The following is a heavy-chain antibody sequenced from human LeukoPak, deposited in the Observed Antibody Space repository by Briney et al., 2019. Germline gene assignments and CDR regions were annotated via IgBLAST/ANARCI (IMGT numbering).Heavy chain of an antibody. CDR2: IIPILGIA. J-gene: IGHJ4*02. D-gene: IGHD3-22*01. V-gene: IGHV1-69*04. CDR3: ARDSEAYYYDSSGYYDY. CDR1: GGTFSSYA. Sequence: SVKVSCKASGGTFSSYAISWVRQAPGQGLEWMGRIIPILGIANYAQKFQGRVTITADKSTSTAYMELSSLRSEDTAVYYCARDSEAYYYDSSGYYDYWGQGTLVTASS.